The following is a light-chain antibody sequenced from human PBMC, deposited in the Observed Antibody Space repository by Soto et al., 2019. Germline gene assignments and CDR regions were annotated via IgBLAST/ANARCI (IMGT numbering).Light chain of an antibody. CDR3: MSFVESTSTHWV. J-gene: IGLJ3*02. CDR2: EVN. CDR1: SSDVGGYNY. V-gene: IGLV2-14*01. Sequence: QSALTQPASVSGSPGQSITISCTGTSSDVGGYNYVSWYQQHPGKAPKLMIYEVNNRPSGISGRFSGSKSGNTASLTISGLQAEDEGDYYCMSFVESTSTHWVLGGGTKLTVL.